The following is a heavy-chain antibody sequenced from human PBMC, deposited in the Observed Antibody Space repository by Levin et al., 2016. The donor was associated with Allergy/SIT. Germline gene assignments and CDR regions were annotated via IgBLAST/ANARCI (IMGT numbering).Heavy chain of an antibody. D-gene: IGHD6-19*01. Sequence: WIRQPPGKGLEWVAVISYDGSNKYYADSVKGRFTISRDNSKNTLYLQMNSLRAEDTAVYYCANERGSGPYYFDYWGQGTLVTVSS. CDR3: ANERGSGPYYFDY. V-gene: IGHV3-30*18. CDR2: ISYDGSNK. J-gene: IGHJ4*02.